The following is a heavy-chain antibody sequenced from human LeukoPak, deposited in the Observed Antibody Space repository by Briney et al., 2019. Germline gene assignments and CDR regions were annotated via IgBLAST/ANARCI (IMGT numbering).Heavy chain of an antibody. CDR1: GFTFSSYG. J-gene: IGHJ4*02. CDR2: IKQDGSEK. D-gene: IGHD6-13*01. V-gene: IGHV3-7*04. Sequence: GGSLRLSCAASGFTFSSYGMHWVRQAPGKGLEWVANIKQDGSEKYYVESVKGRFTISRDNAKNSLYLQMNSLRAEDTAVYYCAGGRTYSSSLNYWGQGTLVTVSS. CDR3: AGGRTYSSSLNY.